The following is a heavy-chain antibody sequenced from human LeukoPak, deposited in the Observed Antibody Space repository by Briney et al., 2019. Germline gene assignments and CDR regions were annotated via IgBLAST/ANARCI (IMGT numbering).Heavy chain of an antibody. V-gene: IGHV3-48*03. CDR1: GFTFITYD. D-gene: IGHD3-10*01. Sequence: GGSLRLSCAASGFTFITYDFNWVRQAPGKGLEWAALIDTSGDITYYADSVKGRFTISRDNAKNSLYLQMSSLRAEDTALYYCARVPGYYSDSAYYSDYWGQGALVTVSS. J-gene: IGHJ4*02. CDR2: IDTSGDIT. CDR3: ARVPGYYSDSAYYSDY.